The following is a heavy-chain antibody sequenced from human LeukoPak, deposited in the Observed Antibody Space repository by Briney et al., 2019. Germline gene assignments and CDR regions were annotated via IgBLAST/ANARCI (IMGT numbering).Heavy chain of an antibody. Sequence: GGSLSLSCAASGFTFSSYSMNWVRQAPGKGLEWVSSISSSSSYIYYADSVKGRFTISRDNAKNSLYLQMNSLRAEDTAVYYCARDDGDFWSGYVYYYYGMDVWGQGTTVTVSS. CDR3: ARDDGDFWSGYVYYYYGMDV. V-gene: IGHV3-21*01. CDR1: GFTFSSYS. D-gene: IGHD3-3*01. J-gene: IGHJ6*02. CDR2: ISSSSSYI.